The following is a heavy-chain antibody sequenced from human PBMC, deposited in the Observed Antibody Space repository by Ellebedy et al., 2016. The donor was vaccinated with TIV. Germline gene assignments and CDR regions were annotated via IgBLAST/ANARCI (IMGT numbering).Heavy chain of an antibody. J-gene: IGHJ3*02. CDR2: IHSDESRI. Sequence: GESLKISCAASGFTFSTYWMHWVRQVPGKGLVWVSHIHSDESRISYADFVKGRFTISRDNAKNTLYLQMDSLKAEDTAVYYCTRRCSGDTCYSGAFDIWGQGTMVTVSS. CDR3: TRRCSGDTCYSGAFDI. D-gene: IGHD2-15*01. V-gene: IGHV3-74*01. CDR1: GFTFSTYW.